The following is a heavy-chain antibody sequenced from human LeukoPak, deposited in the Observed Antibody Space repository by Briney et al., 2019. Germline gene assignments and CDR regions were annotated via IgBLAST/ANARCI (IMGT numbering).Heavy chain of an antibody. CDR3: ARGWLRSSFDL. Sequence: SQTLSLTCAISGDSVSSNSVAWNWIRQSPSRGLDWLGTTYYSSKWYNDYAVSVKGRVTINPDTSKNQFSLQLSSVTPEDTAVYYCARGWLRSSFDLWGQGTLVTVSS. CDR2: TYYSSKWYN. D-gene: IGHD5-12*01. V-gene: IGHV6-1*01. CDR1: GDSVSSNSVA. J-gene: IGHJ4*02.